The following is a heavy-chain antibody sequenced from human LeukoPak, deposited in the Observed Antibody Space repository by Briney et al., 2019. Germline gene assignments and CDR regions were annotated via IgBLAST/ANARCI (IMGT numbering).Heavy chain of an antibody. J-gene: IGHJ5*02. CDR3: ARDLIAARPGWFDP. CDR1: GYAFTTYG. Sequence: ASVKVSCKASGYAFTTYGINWVRQAPGQGLEWMGWISAYNGDTNYAQNVQGGVTMSTDTSTSTAYMELRSLRSDDTAVYYCARDLIAARPGWFDPWGQGTLVTVSS. V-gene: IGHV1-18*01. D-gene: IGHD6-6*01. CDR2: ISAYNGDT.